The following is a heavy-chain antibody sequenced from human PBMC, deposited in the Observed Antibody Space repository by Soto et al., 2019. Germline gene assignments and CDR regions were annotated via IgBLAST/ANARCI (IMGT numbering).Heavy chain of an antibody. D-gene: IGHD3-16*02. CDR3: ALGSGSYRYYYDS. V-gene: IGHV3-23*01. CDR2: INGGGDTT. CDR1: TFTFSDYA. Sequence: EVQLLDSGGDLVHPGGSLRLSCTATTFTFSDYAVNWFRQAPRKGLEWVSGINGGGDTTYYADSVKGRFTTSRDNSNYTVYLQMNSLRADDTAVYYCALGSGSYRYYYDSWGQGTLVTVSS. J-gene: IGHJ4*02.